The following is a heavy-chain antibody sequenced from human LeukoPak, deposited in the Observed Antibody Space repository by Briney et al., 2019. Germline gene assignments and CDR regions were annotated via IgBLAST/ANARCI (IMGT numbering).Heavy chain of an antibody. CDR1: GFTFSSYA. D-gene: IGHD1-26*01. CDR3: ARGDGQWELPPRYYYGVDV. V-gene: IGHV3-30-3*01. J-gene: IGHJ6*02. CDR2: ISYDGSNK. Sequence: ESGRSLRLSCAASGFTFSSYAMHWVRQAPGKGLEWVAVISYDGSNKYYADSVKGRFTISRDNSKNTLYLQMNSLRAEDTAVYYCARGDGQWELPPRYYYGVDVWGQGTTVTVSS.